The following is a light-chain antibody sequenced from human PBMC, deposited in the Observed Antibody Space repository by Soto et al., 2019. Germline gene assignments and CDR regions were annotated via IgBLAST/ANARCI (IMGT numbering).Light chain of an antibody. V-gene: IGLV2-14*01. CDR1: NSDVGDYNL. CDR2: EVT. J-gene: IGLJ2*01. CDR3: SSYTSGSAVI. Sequence: QSALTQPASVSGSPGQSITISCTGTNSDVGDYNLVSWYQQHPDKAPKLMIFEVTYRPSGVSNRFSGSKSDNTASLTISGLQAEDEADYYCSSYTSGSAVIFGGGTKLTVL.